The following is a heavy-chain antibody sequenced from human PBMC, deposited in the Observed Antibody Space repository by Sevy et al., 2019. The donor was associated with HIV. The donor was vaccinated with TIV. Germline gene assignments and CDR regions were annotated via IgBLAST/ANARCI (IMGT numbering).Heavy chain of an antibody. CDR1: GFTVSSNY. CDR3: ARDFYEFGDPRGLDY. Sequence: GGSLRLSCAASGFTVSSNYMSWVRQAPGKGLEWVSIIYSGGSTYYADSVKGRFTISRDNSKNTLYLQMNSLRAEDTAMYYCARDFYEFGDPRGLDYWGQGVLVTVSS. D-gene: IGHD4-17*01. CDR2: IYSGGST. J-gene: IGHJ4*02. V-gene: IGHV3-53*01.